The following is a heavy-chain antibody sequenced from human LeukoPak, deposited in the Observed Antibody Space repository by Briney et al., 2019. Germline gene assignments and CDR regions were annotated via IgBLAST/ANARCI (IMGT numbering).Heavy chain of an antibody. CDR3: ARSALGLRLEYYYYGMDV. CDR2: IIPIFGTA. Sequence: GASVKVSCKASGGTFRNYIFSWVRQAPGQGLEWMGGIIPIFGTANYAQKFQGRVTITADESTSTAYMELSSLRSEDTAVYYCARSALGLRLEYYYYGMDVWGQGTTVTVSS. D-gene: IGHD4-17*01. V-gene: IGHV1-69*13. J-gene: IGHJ6*02. CDR1: GGTFRNYI.